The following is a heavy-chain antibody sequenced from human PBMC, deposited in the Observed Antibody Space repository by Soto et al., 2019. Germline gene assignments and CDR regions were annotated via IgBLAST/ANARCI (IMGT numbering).Heavy chain of an antibody. D-gene: IGHD4-17*01. CDR3: ARVPLPDYGAEGYYMDV. V-gene: IGHV4-31*03. J-gene: IGHJ6*03. CDR2: IYYSGST. CDR1: GGSISSGGYY. Sequence: QVQLQESGPGLVKPSQTLSLTCTVSGGSISSGGYYWSWIRQHPGKGLDWMGYIYYSGSTYYNPSLKSRVTISVDTSKNQFSLKLSSVTAADTAVYYCARVPLPDYGAEGYYMDVWGKGTTVTVSS.